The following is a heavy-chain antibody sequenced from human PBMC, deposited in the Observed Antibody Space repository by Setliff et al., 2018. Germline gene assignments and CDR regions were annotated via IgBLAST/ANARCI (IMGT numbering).Heavy chain of an antibody. Sequence: SETLSLTCAVSGASISSDNWWSWVRQPPGEGLEWIGEIYHTENSNYNPSLKSRVTISVDTSKNQFSLKLSSVTAADTAVYYCAREREYDFWSGRGWFDPWGQGTLVTVSS. CDR2: IYHTENS. J-gene: IGHJ5*02. CDR3: AREREYDFWSGRGWFDP. V-gene: IGHV4-4*02. D-gene: IGHD3-3*01. CDR1: GASISSDNW.